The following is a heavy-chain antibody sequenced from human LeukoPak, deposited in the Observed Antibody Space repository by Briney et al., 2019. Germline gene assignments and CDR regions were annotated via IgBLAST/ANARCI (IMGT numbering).Heavy chain of an antibody. V-gene: IGHV1-2*02. CDR1: GYTFTGYY. J-gene: IGHJ4*02. CDR3: ARGPSGDFWSGYLRGYFDY. D-gene: IGHD3-3*01. CDR2: INPNSGGT. Sequence: GASVKVSXKASGYTFTGYYMHWVRQAPGQGLEWMGWINPNSGGTKYAQKFQGRVTMTRDTSISTAYMELSRLRSDDTAVYYCARGPSGDFWSGYLRGYFDYWGQGTLVTVSS.